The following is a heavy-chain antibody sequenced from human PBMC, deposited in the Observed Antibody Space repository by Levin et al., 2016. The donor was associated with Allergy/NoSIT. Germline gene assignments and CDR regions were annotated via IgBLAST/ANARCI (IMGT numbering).Heavy chain of an antibody. D-gene: IGHD6-13*01. CDR3: ARYRAAAGINFDY. V-gene: IGHV3-7*03. Sequence: WIRQPPGKGLEWVANIKQDGSEKYYVDSVKGRFTISRDNAKNSLYLQMNSLRAEDTAVYYCARYRAAAGINFDYWGQGTLVTVSS. J-gene: IGHJ4*02. CDR2: IKQDGSEK.